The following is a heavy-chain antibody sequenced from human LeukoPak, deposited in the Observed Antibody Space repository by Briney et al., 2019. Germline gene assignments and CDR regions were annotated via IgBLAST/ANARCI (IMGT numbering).Heavy chain of an antibody. D-gene: IGHD5-12*01. CDR3: ARILRSGNSGYACDY. CDR1: GFSFSNYW. Sequence: GGSLRLSCAVSGFSFSNYWMTWVSQALGKWLEWVANINQDGSEKKYVDSVKGRFTISRDNAKKSLYLQMNSLRDEETAVYFCARILRSGNSGYACDYWGQGALVTVS. CDR2: INQDGSEK. V-gene: IGHV3-7*05. J-gene: IGHJ4*02.